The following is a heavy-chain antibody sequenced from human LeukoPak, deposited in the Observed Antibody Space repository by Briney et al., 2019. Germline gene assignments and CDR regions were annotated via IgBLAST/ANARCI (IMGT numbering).Heavy chain of an antibody. Sequence: SETLSLTCTVSGVSISSYYWSWIRQPAGKGLEWIGRIYTSGSTNYNPSLKSRVTMSVDTSKTPFSLKLSSVTAADTAVYYCARSGHYDFWSGYYKFIGNYYYYYMDVWGKGTTVTVSS. CDR3: ARSGHYDFWSGYYKFIGNYYYYYMDV. CDR1: GVSISSYY. CDR2: IYTSGST. J-gene: IGHJ6*03. D-gene: IGHD3-3*01. V-gene: IGHV4-4*07.